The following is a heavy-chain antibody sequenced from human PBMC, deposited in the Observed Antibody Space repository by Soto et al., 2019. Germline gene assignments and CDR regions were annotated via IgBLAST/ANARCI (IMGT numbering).Heavy chain of an antibody. J-gene: IGHJ4*02. CDR1: GGTFSSYA. D-gene: IGHD5-12*01. Sequence: QVQLVQSGAEVKKPGSSVKVSCKASGGTFSSYAISWVRQAPGQGLEWMGGIIPIFGTANYAQKCQGRVTITADESTSTAYMELSSLRSEDTAVYYCASLRRDGYNTGYFDYWGQGTLVTVSS. V-gene: IGHV1-69*01. CDR2: IIPIFGTA. CDR3: ASLRRDGYNTGYFDY.